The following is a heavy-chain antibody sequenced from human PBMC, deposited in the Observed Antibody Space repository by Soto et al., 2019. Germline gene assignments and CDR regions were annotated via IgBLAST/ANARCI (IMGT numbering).Heavy chain of an antibody. CDR1: GDSISSRTVS. Sequence: QLQLQESGPGLVKPSETLSLTCTVSGDSISSRTVSWGWIRQPPGKGLEWIGTIYYHDDTYYNPSLKSRVTISVDTSKNRLSLKGKYVTAADTAVYYCARHDGFTSGWIFDYWGQGTLITVSS. J-gene: IGHJ4*02. CDR3: ARHDGFTSGWIFDY. CDR2: IYYHDDT. V-gene: IGHV4-39*01. D-gene: IGHD6-19*01.